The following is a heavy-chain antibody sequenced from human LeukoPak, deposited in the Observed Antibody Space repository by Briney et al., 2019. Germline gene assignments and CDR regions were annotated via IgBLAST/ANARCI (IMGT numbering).Heavy chain of an antibody. V-gene: IGHV1-2*06. D-gene: IGHD1-26*01. CDR2: INPNSGGT. J-gene: IGHJ4*02. CDR3: AKDWEGGGEDY. Sequence: ASVKVSCKASGYTFTGYYLHWVRQAPGQGLEWMGRINPNSGGTNYAQKFQGRVTMTRDTSISTAYMELSRLTSDDTAVYYCAKDWEGGGEDYWGQGTLVTVSS. CDR1: GYTFTGYY.